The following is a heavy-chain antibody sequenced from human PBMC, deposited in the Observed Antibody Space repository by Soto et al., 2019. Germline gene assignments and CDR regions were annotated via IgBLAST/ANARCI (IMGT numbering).Heavy chain of an antibody. CDR2: INWNGGST. V-gene: IGHV3-20*01. D-gene: IGHD5-12*01. Sequence: PGGSLRLSCAASGFTFDDYGMSWVRQAPGKGLEWVSGINWNGGSTGYADSVKGRFTISRDNAKNSLYLQTNSLRAEDTALYHCARGYSGYEIPLSYVSSRNAFDIWGQGTMVTVSS. CDR3: ARGYSGYEIPLSYVSSRNAFDI. J-gene: IGHJ3*02. CDR1: GFTFDDYG.